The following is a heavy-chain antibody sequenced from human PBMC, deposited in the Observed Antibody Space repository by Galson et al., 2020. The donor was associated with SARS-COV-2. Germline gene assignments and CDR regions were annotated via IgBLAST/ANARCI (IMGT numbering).Heavy chain of an antibody. V-gene: IGHV3-30*04. CDR3: SIDMNGIAVSFDI. Sequence: GGSLRLSCVASGFTFNIYAIHWVRQAPGKGLEWVAAISYDGRNIYYADSVRGRITLSRDNAKNTLYLQMNSLRPEDMSVYYCSIDMNGIAVSFDIWGQGTMVTVSS. CDR2: ISYDGRNI. CDR1: GFTFNIYA. J-gene: IGHJ3*02. D-gene: IGHD2-21*01.